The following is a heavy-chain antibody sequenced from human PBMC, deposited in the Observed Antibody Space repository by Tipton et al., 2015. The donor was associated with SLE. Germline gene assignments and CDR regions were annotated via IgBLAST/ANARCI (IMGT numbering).Heavy chain of an antibody. CDR3: AGEGRSLDYGMDV. D-gene: IGHD3-10*01. CDR2: ISGGGNNA. Sequence: GSLRLSCAASGFTFSTFGMSWVRQAPGKGLEWVSAISGGGNNAYYADSVKGRFTISRDNAKNSLYLQMNSLRVEDTAVYYCAGEGRSLDYGMDVWGQGTTVTVSS. V-gene: IGHV3-23*01. J-gene: IGHJ6*02. CDR1: GFTFSTFG.